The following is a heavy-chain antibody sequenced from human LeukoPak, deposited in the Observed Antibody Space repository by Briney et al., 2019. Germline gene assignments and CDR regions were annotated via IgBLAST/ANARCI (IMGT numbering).Heavy chain of an antibody. D-gene: IGHD6-19*01. V-gene: IGHV4-39*01. CDR1: GGSISSSSSY. CDR3: ARNFKVSTGYHYFDN. CDR2: IYYSGNT. J-gene: IGHJ4*02. Sequence: SETLSLTCTVSGGSISSSSSYWGWIRQPPGKGLEWIGNIYYSGNTYYNPSLKSRVTISVDTSRNQFSLKLSSVTAADTAVYYCARNFKVSTGYHYFDNWGQGTLVTVSS.